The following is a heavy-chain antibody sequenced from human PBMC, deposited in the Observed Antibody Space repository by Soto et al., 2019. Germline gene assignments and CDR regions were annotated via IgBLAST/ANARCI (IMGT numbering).Heavy chain of an antibody. D-gene: IGHD2-15*01. CDR2: ISSDGGSK. CDR3: ARGGGYCSAGNCFGVDY. CDR1: GFTFSDYY. J-gene: IGHJ4*02. Sequence: QVQLVESGGGLVKPGGSLRLSCAASGFTFSDYYMSWIRQAPGKGLEWMTIISSDGGSKYYGDAVRGRFTTSRDNSENTLYLQMNNLRAEDTAVYYCARGGGYCSAGNCFGVDYWGQGTLVTVSS. V-gene: IGHV3-30-3*01.